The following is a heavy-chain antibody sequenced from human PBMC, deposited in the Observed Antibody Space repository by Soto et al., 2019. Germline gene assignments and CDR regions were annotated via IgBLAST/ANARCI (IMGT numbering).Heavy chain of an antibody. J-gene: IGHJ1*01. CDR3: ARVRFGELL. D-gene: IGHD3-10*01. CDR2: ISSSSNYI. V-gene: IGHV3-21*01. CDR1: GFSFSSYS. Sequence: EVQLVESGGGLVKPGGSLRLSCAASGFSFSSYSMNWVRQAPGKGLEWVSSISSSSNYIYYADSVKGRFTISRDNAKNSLYLQMNSLRAEDTAVYYCARVRFGELLWGRGALVTVSS.